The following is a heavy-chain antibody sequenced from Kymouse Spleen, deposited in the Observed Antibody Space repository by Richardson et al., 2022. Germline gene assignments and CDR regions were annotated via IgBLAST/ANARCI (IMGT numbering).Heavy chain of an antibody. V-gene: IGHV4-39*01. J-gene: IGHJ4*02. D-gene: IGHD1-26*01. CDR1: GGSISSSSYY. CDR3: ARPSLVGATFDY. Sequence: QLQLQESGPGLVKPSETLSLTCTVSGGSISSSSYYWGWIRQPPGKGLEWIGSIYYSGSTYYNPSLKSRVTISVDTSKNQFSLKLSSVTAADTAVYYCARPSLVGATFDYWGQGTLVTVSS. CDR2: IYYSGST.